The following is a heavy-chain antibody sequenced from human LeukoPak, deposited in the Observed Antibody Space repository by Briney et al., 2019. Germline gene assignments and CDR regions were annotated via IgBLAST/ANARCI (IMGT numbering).Heavy chain of an antibody. Sequence: GGSLRLSCAASGFTFSSYSMNWVRQATGKGLEWVSSISSSSSYIYYADSVKGRFTISRDNAKNSLYLQMNSLRAEDTAVYYCATVPIAAIDYWGQGTLVTVSS. CDR2: ISSSSSYI. D-gene: IGHD6-13*01. J-gene: IGHJ4*02. V-gene: IGHV3-21*01. CDR3: ATVPIAAIDY. CDR1: GFTFSSYS.